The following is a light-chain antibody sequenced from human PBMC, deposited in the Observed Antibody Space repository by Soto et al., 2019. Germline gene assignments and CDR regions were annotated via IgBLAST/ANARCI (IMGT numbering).Light chain of an antibody. V-gene: IGKV3-20*01. Sequence: ESVLTHSPSTLALSPLEVSTLSFSASQSVSSSYLAWYQQKPGQAPRLLIYGASSRATGIPDRFSGSGSGTDFTLTISRLEPEDFAVYYCQQYGSSPPITFGQGTRLEI. J-gene: IGKJ5*01. CDR1: QSVSSSY. CDR2: GAS. CDR3: QQYGSSPPIT.